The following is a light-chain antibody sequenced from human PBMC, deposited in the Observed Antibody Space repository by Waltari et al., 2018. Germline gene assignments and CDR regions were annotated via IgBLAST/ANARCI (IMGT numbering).Light chain of an antibody. Sequence: DVVMTQSPLSLPVTLGQPASISCRSSQSLVHSDGNTYLNWLVQRPGQSPRRLIYKVSRRDAGVPDRFSGSGSGTDFTPKISAVEAEDVGIYYCMQGTHWPPITFGQGTRLEIK. CDR1: QSLVHSDGNTY. CDR3: MQGTHWPPIT. V-gene: IGKV2-30*02. J-gene: IGKJ5*01. CDR2: KVS.